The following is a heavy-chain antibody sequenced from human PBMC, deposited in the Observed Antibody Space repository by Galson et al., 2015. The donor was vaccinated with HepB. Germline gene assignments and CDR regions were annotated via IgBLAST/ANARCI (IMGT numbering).Heavy chain of an antibody. CDR3: AKGNYDILTGSFLAGEVDAFDI. CDR1: GFTFSSYA. CDR2: ICGSVGST. J-gene: IGHJ3*02. D-gene: IGHD3-9*01. V-gene: IGHV3-23*01. Sequence: SLRLSCAAYGFTFSSYAMSWVRQAPGKGLEWVSAICGSVGSTYYADSVMGRFTISRDNSKNTLYLQMNSLRAEDTAVYYCAKGNYDILTGSFLAGEVDAFDIWGQGTMVTVSS.